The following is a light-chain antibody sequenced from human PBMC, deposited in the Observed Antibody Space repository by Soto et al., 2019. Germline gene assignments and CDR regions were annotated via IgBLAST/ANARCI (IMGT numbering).Light chain of an antibody. Sequence: QSALTQPPSASGSPGQSVTIACTGTSSDVGYYNYVSWYQQPPGKAPKLLIYDVSKRPSGVPDRFSGSKSGNTASLTVSGLQAEDEGDYYCSSYVGRNYAYVVGLATKVTV. CDR3: SSYVGRNYAYV. CDR2: DVS. CDR1: SSDVGYYNY. J-gene: IGLJ1*01. V-gene: IGLV2-8*01.